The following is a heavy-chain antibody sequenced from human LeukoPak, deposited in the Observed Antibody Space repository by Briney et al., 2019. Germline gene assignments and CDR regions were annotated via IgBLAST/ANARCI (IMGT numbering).Heavy chain of an antibody. D-gene: IGHD2-15*01. CDR1: GFTISSNW. V-gene: IGHV3-7*01. CDR3: AREPKLKRWFDS. CDR2: IKQDGSEK. J-gene: IGHJ5*02. Sequence: GGSLRLSCAASGFTISSNWMSWVRQAPGKGLEWVANIKQDGSEKYYVDSVKGRFTIYRDNAKNSLYLQMDSLRAEDTAVYYCAREPKLKRWFDSWGQGTLVNVS.